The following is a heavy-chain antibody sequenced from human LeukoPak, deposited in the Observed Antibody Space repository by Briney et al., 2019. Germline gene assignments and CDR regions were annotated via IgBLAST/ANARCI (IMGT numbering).Heavy chain of an antibody. D-gene: IGHD3-22*01. CDR1: GYSFTNYW. CDR2: IYPGDSAT. CDR3: ARRYYDSYGCYYFDY. V-gene: IGHV5-51*01. Sequence: GESLKISCKGSGYSFTNYWIGWVRQMPGKGLEWMGNIYPGDSATRYSPSFQGQVTISADKSISTAYLQWSSLKASDTAMYYCARRYYDSYGCYYFDYWGQGTLVTVSS. J-gene: IGHJ4*02.